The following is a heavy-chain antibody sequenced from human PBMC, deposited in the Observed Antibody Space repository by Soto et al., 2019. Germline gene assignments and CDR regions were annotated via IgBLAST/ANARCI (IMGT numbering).Heavy chain of an antibody. V-gene: IGHV5-51*01. J-gene: IGHJ6*03. CDR2: IYPGDSDT. CDR3: ARLVGSLDDYYYMDV. CDR1: GYSFTSYW. Sequence: PGESLKISCKGSGYSFTSYWIGWVRQMPGKGLEWMGIIYPGDSDTRYSPSFQGQVTISADKSISTAYLQWSSLKASDTAMYYRARLVGSLDDYYYMDVWGKGTTVTVSS. D-gene: IGHD2-2*03.